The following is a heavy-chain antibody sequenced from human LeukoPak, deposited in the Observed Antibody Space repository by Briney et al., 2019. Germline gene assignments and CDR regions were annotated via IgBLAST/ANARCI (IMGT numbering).Heavy chain of an antibody. CDR1: GYNFTNYW. CDR2: IYPGDSDT. Sequence: GESLKISCKGSGYNFTNYWIGWVRQMPGKGLEWMGIIYPGDSDTRYSPSFQGQVTISADKSISTAYLQWSSLKASDTAMYYCARHSHINLLPFDYWGQGTLVTVSS. D-gene: IGHD1-14*01. V-gene: IGHV5-51*01. J-gene: IGHJ4*02. CDR3: ARHSHINLLPFDY.